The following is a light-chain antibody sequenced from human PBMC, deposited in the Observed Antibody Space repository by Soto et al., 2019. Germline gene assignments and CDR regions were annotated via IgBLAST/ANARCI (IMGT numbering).Light chain of an antibody. J-gene: IGLJ1*01. V-gene: IGLV2-14*01. CDR2: DVS. CDR1: SSDVGGYNY. CDR3: SSYTSSSTLL. Sequence: LTQPASVSGSPGQSITISCTGTSSDVGGYNYVSWYQQHPGKAPKLMIYDVSNRPSGVSNRFSGSKSGNTASLTISGLQAEDEADYYCSSYTSSSTLLFGTGPKVTVL.